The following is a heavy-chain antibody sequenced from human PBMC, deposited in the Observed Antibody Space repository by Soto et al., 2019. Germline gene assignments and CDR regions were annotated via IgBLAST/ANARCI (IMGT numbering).Heavy chain of an antibody. CDR1: GYTFTSYD. Sequence: AASVKVSCKASGYTFTSYDINWVRQATGQGLEWMGWMNPNSGNTGYAQKFQGRVTMTRNTSISTAYMELSSLRSEDTAVYYCARGREYCSSTSCYGEAAFDIWGQGTMVTVSS. J-gene: IGHJ3*02. CDR3: ARGREYCSSTSCYGEAAFDI. V-gene: IGHV1-8*01. D-gene: IGHD2-2*01. CDR2: MNPNSGNT.